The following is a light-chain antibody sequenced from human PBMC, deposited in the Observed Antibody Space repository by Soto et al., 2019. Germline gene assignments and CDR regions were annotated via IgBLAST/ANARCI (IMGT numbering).Light chain of an antibody. J-gene: IGKJ4*01. V-gene: IGKV1-9*01. Sequence: IQLTQSPSSLSASVGDRVTLTCRASQGINSYLAWYQQEPGKAPKLLIYLASTLQSGVPSRFSGSGSGTDFSLTISSLQPEDVATYYCQYINSFPLSFGGGTKVDIK. CDR3: QYINSFPLS. CDR1: QGINSY. CDR2: LAS.